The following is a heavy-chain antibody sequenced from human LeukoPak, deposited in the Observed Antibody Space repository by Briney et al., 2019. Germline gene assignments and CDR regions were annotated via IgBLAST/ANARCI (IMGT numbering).Heavy chain of an antibody. CDR1: LFTYFRFA. CDR3: AIDRVGSMIGGVIAVCD. V-gene: IGHV3-23*01. J-gene: IGHJ4*02. D-gene: IGHD3-22*01. Sequence: QPGGSLSLSCGASLFTYFRFAMGWARQAPGKGLEWVSAISGSGGSTYYADSVKGRFTISRDNSKNTLYLQMNSLRAEDTAVYYCAIDRVGSMIGGVIAVCDRGQGTLVTVSS. CDR2: ISGSGGST.